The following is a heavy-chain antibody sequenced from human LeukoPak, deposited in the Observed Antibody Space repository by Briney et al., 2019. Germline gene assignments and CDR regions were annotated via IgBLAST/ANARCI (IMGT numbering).Heavy chain of an antibody. D-gene: IGHD6-19*01. J-gene: IGHJ4*02. CDR2: ISSSSSSI. CDR1: GFTFSSYS. V-gene: IGHV3-48*04. Sequence: GGSLRLSCAASGFTFSSYSMSWVRQAPGKGLEWVSYISSSSSSIYYADSVKGRFTISRDNAKNSLYLQMNSLRAEDTAVYYCAKDLEEQWLVTSFDYWGQGTLVTVSS. CDR3: AKDLEEQWLVTSFDY.